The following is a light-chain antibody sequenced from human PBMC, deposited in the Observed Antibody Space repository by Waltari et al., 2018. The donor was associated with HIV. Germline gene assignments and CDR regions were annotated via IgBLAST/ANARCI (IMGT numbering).Light chain of an antibody. CDR3: AAWDDSLSVVV. CDR2: RSI. CDR1: SSNIESNY. Sequence: QSVLTQPPSASGTPGQRVTISCSGSSSNIESNYVYWYQQLPGTAPKLLIYRSIQRPSGVPDRFSGSKSCTSASLAISGLRSEDEADYYCAAWDDSLSVVVFGGGTKLTVL. V-gene: IGLV1-47*01. J-gene: IGLJ2*01.